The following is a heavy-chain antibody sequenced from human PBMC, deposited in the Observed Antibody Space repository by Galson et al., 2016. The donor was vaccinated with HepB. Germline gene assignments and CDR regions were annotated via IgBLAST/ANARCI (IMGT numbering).Heavy chain of an antibody. CDR2: IYHSGST. J-gene: IGHJ4*02. CDR3: ARYFDH. CDR1: GASISNDGNY. V-gene: IGHV4-31*03. Sequence: TLSSTCTVSGASISNDGNYWSWTPQHPGEGLEFIGYIYHSGSTYYNPALRVRVTISVDTSENQFALKHSSVTAAETAVYYCARYFDHWGQGILVTVSS.